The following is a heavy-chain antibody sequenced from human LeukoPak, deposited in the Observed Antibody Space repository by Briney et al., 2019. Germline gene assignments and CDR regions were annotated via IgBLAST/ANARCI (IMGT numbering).Heavy chain of an antibody. CDR2: SNPNSGGT. CDR1: GDTFTGYY. D-gene: IGHD3-10*01. J-gene: IGHJ4*02. V-gene: IGHV1-2*02. Sequence: ASVKVCCKASGDTFTGYYMPWVRQAPGQGLEWMGWSNPNSGGTNCAQKLQGRVTMTTDTSTSTAYMELRSLRSDDTAVYYCARDFAWATYYGSGSYYNGGVENFDYWGQGTLVTVSS. CDR3: ARDFAWATYYGSGSYYNGGVENFDY.